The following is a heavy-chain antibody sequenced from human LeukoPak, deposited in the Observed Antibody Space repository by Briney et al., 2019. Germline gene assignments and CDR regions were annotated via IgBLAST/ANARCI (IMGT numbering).Heavy chain of an antibody. CDR3: ARGFDYYDSSGYPDYFDY. Sequence: PSETLSLTCAVYGGSFGGYYWSWIRQPPGKGLEWIGEINHSGSTNYNPSLKSRVTISVDTSKNQFSLKLSSVTAADTAVYYCARGFDYYDSSGYPDYFDYWGQGTLVTVSS. J-gene: IGHJ4*02. CDR2: INHSGST. V-gene: IGHV4-34*01. D-gene: IGHD3-22*01. CDR1: GGSFGGYY.